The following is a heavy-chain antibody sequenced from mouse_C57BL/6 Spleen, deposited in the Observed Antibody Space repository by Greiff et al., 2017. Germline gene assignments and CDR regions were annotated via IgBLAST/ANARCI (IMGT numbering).Heavy chain of an antibody. CDR3: ASTGTSTSFDY. V-gene: IGHV1-39*01. Sequence: HLVESGPGLVKPGASVKISCTASGYTFTDYNMNWVKQSNGKSLEWIGVINPNYGNTSYNQNFKGNATLTVYQSSSTAYMQLNNLTSEDSAVYYCASTGTSTSFDYWGQGTTLTVSS. CDR1: GYTFTDYN. D-gene: IGHD2-1*01. CDR2: INPNYGNT. J-gene: IGHJ2*01.